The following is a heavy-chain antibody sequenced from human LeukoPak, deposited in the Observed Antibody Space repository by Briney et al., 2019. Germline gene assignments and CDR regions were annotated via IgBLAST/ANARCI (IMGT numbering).Heavy chain of an antibody. CDR2: IYYSGST. CDR1: GGSISSYY. Sequence: PPETLSLTCTVSGGSISSYYWSWIRQPPGKGLEWIGYIYYSGSTNYNPSLKSRVTISVDTSKNQFSLKLSSVTAADTAVYYCARGIAAAGSDYYYYYMDVWGKGTTVTVSS. J-gene: IGHJ6*03. D-gene: IGHD6-13*01. CDR3: ARGIAAAGSDYYYYYMDV. V-gene: IGHV4-59*01.